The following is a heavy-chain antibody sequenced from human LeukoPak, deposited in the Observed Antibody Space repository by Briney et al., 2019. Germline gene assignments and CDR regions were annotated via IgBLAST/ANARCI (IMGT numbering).Heavy chain of an antibody. CDR2: IIPIFGTA. J-gene: IGHJ4*02. CDR3: ARFIKSQDYGDY. Sequence: GASVKVSCKASGGTFSSYAISWVRQAPGQGLEWMGGIIPIFGTANYAQKFQGRVTITADESTSTAYMELSSLRSEDTAVYYCARFIKSQDYGDYWGLGTLVTVSS. D-gene: IGHD3-16*02. V-gene: IGHV1-69*13. CDR1: GGTFSSYA.